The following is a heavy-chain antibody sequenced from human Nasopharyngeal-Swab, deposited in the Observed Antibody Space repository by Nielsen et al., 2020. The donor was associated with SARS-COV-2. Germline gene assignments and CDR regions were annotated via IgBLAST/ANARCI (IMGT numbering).Heavy chain of an antibody. CDR1: GFSFSIYW. CDR3: VRSPSSISPGWFDP. D-gene: IGHD1-14*01. CDR2: INSEGSST. J-gene: IGHJ5*02. Sequence: GESLKISCAASGFSFSIYWMHWVRQPPGKGLVWVSRINSEGSSTSYADSVKGRFTISRDNAKNTLYLQMNSLRAEDTAVYYCVRSPSSISPGWFDPWGQGTLVTVSS. V-gene: IGHV3-74*01.